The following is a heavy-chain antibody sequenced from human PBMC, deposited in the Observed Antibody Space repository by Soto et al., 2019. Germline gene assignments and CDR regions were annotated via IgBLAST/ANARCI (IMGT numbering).Heavy chain of an antibody. CDR1: GGSFSGYY. J-gene: IGHJ6*02. CDR3: AALPGGTWGPYYYGMDI. D-gene: IGHD7-27*01. CDR2: INHSGST. V-gene: IGHV4-34*01. Sequence: SETLSLTCAVYGGSFSGYYWSWIRQPPGKGLEWIGEINHSGSTNYNPSLKSRVTISVDTSKNQFSLKLSSVTAADTAVYYCAALPGGTWGPYYYGMDIWGQGTTVTVSS.